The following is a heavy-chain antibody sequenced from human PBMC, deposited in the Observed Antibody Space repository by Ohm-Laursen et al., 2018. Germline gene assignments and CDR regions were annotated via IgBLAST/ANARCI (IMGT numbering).Heavy chain of an antibody. Sequence: ASVKVSCKASGYTFTGYYMHWVRQAPGQGLEWMGWINPNSGGTNYAQKFQGRVTMTRDTSISTVYMELSRLRSDDTAVYYCARGGYCSGGSCYRYYYYGMDVWGQGTTVTVSS. CDR2: INPNSGGT. D-gene: IGHD2-15*01. CDR1: GYTFTGYY. CDR3: ARGGYCSGGSCYRYYYYGMDV. V-gene: IGHV1-2*02. J-gene: IGHJ6*02.